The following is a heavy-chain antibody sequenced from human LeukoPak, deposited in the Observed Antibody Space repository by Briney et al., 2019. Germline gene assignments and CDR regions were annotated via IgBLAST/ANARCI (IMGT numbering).Heavy chain of an antibody. J-gene: IGHJ5*02. Sequence: SETLSLTCTVSGGAISSSSYYWGWIRQPPGKGLEWIGSIYYSGSTYYNPSLKSRVTISVDTSKNQFSLKLSSVTAADTAVYYCARARHSSSSFDGWFDPWGQGTLVTVSS. CDR3: ARARHSSSSFDGWFDP. D-gene: IGHD6-6*01. V-gene: IGHV4-39*07. CDR1: GGAISSSSYY. CDR2: IYYSGST.